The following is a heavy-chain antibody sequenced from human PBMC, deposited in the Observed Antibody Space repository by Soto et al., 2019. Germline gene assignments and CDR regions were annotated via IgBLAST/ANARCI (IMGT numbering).Heavy chain of an antibody. D-gene: IGHD3-10*01. J-gene: IGHJ4*02. CDR2: IYSGGYT. Sequence: EVQLVESGGGLIQPGGSLRLSCAVSGFTVSNNYMSWVRQAPGKGLEGVSVIYSGGYTAYGDSVKGRFTISRDNSKNTLNRQMNLLGADHTVVFYGASAPGGGGYWGQGTLVTVSS. CDR1: GFTVSNNY. V-gene: IGHV3-53*01. CDR3: ASAPGGGGY.